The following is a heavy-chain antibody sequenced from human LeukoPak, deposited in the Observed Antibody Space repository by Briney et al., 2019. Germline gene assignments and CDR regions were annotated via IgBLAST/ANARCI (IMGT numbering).Heavy chain of an antibody. CDR3: ARDSDSSGYFDY. D-gene: IGHD3-22*01. Sequence: ASVKVSCKASGGTFSSYAISWVRQAPGQGLEWMGGIIPISGTANYAQKFQGRVTITADESTSTAYMELSSLRSEDTAVYYCARDSDSSGYFDYWGQGTLVTVSS. V-gene: IGHV1-69*01. CDR2: IIPISGTA. J-gene: IGHJ4*02. CDR1: GGTFSSYA.